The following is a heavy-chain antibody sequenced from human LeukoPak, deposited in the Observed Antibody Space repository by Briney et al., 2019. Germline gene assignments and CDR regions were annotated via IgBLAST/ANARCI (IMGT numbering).Heavy chain of an antibody. CDR1: GGSISSVDYY. Sequence: SETLSLTCTVSGGSISSVDYYWSWIRQYPGKGLEWIGYINYRGSAYYNPSLKSRVTISVDKSKNQFSLKLSSVTAADTAVYYCARGPGNSSGWYWGYWGQGTLVTVSS. V-gene: IGHV4-31*03. D-gene: IGHD6-19*01. J-gene: IGHJ4*02. CDR3: ARGPGNSSGWYWGY. CDR2: INYRGSA.